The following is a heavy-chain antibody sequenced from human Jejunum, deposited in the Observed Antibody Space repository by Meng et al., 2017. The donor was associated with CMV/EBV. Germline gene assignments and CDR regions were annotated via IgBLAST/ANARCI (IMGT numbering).Heavy chain of an antibody. J-gene: IGHJ4*02. Sequence: FMIEHVAMHWIRQAPGKGLEWVSGISWNTNSITYADAVRGRFSISRDNAKNSLYLQMTSLRPDDTAVYYCAKDWGRSASYFGFLDQWGQGKLVTVSS. V-gene: IGHV3-9*01. CDR2: ISWNTNSI. CDR3: AKDWGRSASYFGFLDQ. D-gene: IGHD3-10*01. CDR1: FMIEHVA.